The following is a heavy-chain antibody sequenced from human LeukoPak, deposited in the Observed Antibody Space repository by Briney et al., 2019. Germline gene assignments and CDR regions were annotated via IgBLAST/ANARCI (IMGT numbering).Heavy chain of an antibody. CDR1: GGTFSSYA. D-gene: IGHD3-10*01. Sequence: ASVKVSCKASGGTFSSYAISWVRQAPGQGLEWMGGIIPIFGTANYAQKFQGRVTITADESTSTAYMELSSLRSEDTAVYYCARDHYYGSGRPMYYFDYWGQGTLVTVSS. CDR2: IIPIFGTA. V-gene: IGHV1-69*13. J-gene: IGHJ4*02. CDR3: ARDHYYGSGRPMYYFDY.